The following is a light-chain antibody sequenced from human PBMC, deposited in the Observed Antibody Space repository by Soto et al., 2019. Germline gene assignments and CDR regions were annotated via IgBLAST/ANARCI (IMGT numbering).Light chain of an antibody. CDR1: QNISSW. V-gene: IGKV1-5*01. Sequence: DIQMTQSPFALSASVGDRVTITCRASQNISSWLAWYQQKPGKAPKSLIYDASSLESGVPSRLSGSGSGTEFTLTINNLQPDDSATYYCQHYKAFSPWTFGQGTKVEIK. J-gene: IGKJ1*01. CDR3: QHYKAFSPWT. CDR2: DAS.